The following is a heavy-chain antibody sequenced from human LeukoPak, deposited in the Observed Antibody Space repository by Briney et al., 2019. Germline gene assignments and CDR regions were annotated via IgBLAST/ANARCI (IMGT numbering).Heavy chain of an antibody. V-gene: IGHV4-31*03. CDR1: GGSISSGGYY. Sequence: SETLSLTCTVSGGSISSGGYYWSWIRQHPGKGLEWIGYIYYSGSTYYNPSLKSRVTISVDTSKNQFSLKLSSVTAADTAVYYCAGESIVRGVTSFDYWGQGTLVTVSS. J-gene: IGHJ4*02. CDR2: IYYSGST. D-gene: IGHD3-10*01. CDR3: AGESIVRGVTSFDY.